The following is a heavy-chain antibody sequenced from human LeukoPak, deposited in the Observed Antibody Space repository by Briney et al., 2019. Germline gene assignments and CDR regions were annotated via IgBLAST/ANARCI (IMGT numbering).Heavy chain of an antibody. Sequence: SETLSLTCAVYGGSFSGYYWSWIRQPPGKGLEWIGEINHSGSTNYNPSLKSRVTISVDTSKNQFSLKLSSVTAADTAVYYCARANNSSWHNWGQGTLVTVSA. V-gene: IGHV4-34*01. CDR2: INHSGST. J-gene: IGHJ4*02. CDR3: ARANNSSWHN. CDR1: GGSFSGYY. D-gene: IGHD6-13*01.